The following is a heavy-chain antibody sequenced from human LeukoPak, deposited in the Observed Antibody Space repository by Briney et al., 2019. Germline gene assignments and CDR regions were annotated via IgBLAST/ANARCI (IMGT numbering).Heavy chain of an antibody. V-gene: IGHV3-21*06. J-gene: IGHJ3*02. CDR3: ARGLRFLEWLLYPIDAFDI. D-gene: IGHD3-3*01. Sequence: GGSLRLSCAASGFTFSNYSMNWVRQAPGKGLEWVSSVSSGSSFIYYADSVKGRFTISRDNVKNSLYLQMNSLRAEDTAVYSCARGLRFLEWLLYPIDAFDIWGQGTMVTVSS. CDR2: VSSGSSFI. CDR1: GFTFSNYS.